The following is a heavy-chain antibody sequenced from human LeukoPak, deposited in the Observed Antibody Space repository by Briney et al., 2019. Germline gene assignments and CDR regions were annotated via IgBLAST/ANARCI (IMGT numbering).Heavy chain of an antibody. Sequence: GASVKVSCKASGYTFTSYDINWVRQATGQGLEWMGWMNPNSGNTGYAQKFQGRVTMTRNTSISTAYMELSSLRSEDTAVYYCARQYCSSTSCQFVGHGMDVWGQGTTVTVPS. CDR1: GYTFTSYD. V-gene: IGHV1-8*01. D-gene: IGHD2-2*01. CDR2: MNPNSGNT. CDR3: ARQYCSSTSCQFVGHGMDV. J-gene: IGHJ6*02.